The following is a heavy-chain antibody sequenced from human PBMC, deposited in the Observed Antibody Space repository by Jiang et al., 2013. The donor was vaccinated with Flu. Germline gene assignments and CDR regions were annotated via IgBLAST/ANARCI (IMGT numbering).Heavy chain of an antibody. CDR1: GFTLSKAW. V-gene: IGHV3-15*01. D-gene: IGHD7-27*01. CDR3: ATGLGKSDFDY. Sequence: PGGSLRLSCAASGFTLSKAWMSWVRQAPGKGLEWVGRIKSKTDGGTRDFAAPVKGRFSISRDDSKNSLYLQMDSLKIEDTAVYYCATGLGKSDFDYWGQGTLVTVSS. CDR2: IKSKTDGGTR. J-gene: IGHJ4*02.